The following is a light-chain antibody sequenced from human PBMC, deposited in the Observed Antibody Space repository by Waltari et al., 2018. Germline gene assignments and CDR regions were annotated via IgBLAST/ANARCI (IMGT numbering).Light chain of an antibody. CDR3: ETWDSNTQKV. V-gene: IGLV4-60*03. J-gene: IGLJ2*01. CDR1: SGPSTYI. Sequence: QPVLTQSSSAPASLGSSVKLTCTLSSGPSTYIIAWHQQQPGKAPRDLTKLEKSGRHDRGRAVPERIAGSSAGADRYLTISNLLSEDEADYYCETWDSNTQKVFGGGTKLTVL. CDR2: LEKSGRH.